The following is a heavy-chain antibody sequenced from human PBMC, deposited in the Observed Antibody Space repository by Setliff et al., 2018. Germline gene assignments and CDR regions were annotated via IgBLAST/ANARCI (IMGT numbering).Heavy chain of an antibody. V-gene: IGHV4-34*01. D-gene: IGHD5-18*01. CDR2: INHSGST. CDR1: GDSFSDYY. J-gene: IGHJ6*02. CDR3: ARDRTAYSYGLDV. Sequence: PSETLSLTCAVYGDSFSDYYWSWIRQPPGRGLEWIGEINHSGSTNYNPSRKSRVIISVDTSKNQLSLKLTSVTAADTAVYYCARDRTAYSYGLDVWGQGTTVTVSS.